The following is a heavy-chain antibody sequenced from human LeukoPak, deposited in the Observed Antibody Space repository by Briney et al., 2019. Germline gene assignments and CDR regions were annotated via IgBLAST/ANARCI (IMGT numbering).Heavy chain of an antibody. J-gene: IGHJ4*02. CDR3: AREEYFQDSNGYSYYFHS. CDR1: GGSIGWDY. D-gene: IGHD3-22*01. CDR2: IYKSGST. V-gene: IGHV4-4*07. Sequence: SETLSLTCTVSGGSIGWDYWSWIRQSAGKGLEWIGRIYKSGSTNYNPSFRSRVTMSVDASKNQFSLSVTSVTAADTAVYYCAREEYFQDSNGYSYYFHSWGQGSLVTVSS.